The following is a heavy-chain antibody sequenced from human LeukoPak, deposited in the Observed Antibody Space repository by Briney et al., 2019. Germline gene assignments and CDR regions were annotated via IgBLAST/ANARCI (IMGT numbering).Heavy chain of an antibody. J-gene: IGHJ4*02. D-gene: IGHD4-17*01. CDR3: ARHGDYAFDY. CDR1: GFTFSGHW. Sequence: GGSLRLSCAASGFTFSGHWMGWVRQAPGKGLEWVANIKQDGGMKYHVDSVRGRFTISRDNAKNSLYLQMDSLRVEDTAVYYCARHGDYAFDYWGQGTLVTVFS. V-gene: IGHV3-7*05. CDR2: IKQDGGMK.